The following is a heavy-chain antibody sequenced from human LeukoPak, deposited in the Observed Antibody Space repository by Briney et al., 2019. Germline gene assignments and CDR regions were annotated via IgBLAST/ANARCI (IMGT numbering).Heavy chain of an antibody. Sequence: SETLSLTCAVYGGSFSGYYWSWIRQPPGKGLEWIGEINHSGSTNYNPSLKSRVTISVDTSKNQFSLKLRSVTAADTAVYYCARGNPEDYYFDYWGQGTLVTVSS. CDR3: ARGNPEDYYFDY. V-gene: IGHV4-34*01. CDR2: INHSGST. J-gene: IGHJ4*02. D-gene: IGHD1-14*01. CDR1: GGSFSGYY.